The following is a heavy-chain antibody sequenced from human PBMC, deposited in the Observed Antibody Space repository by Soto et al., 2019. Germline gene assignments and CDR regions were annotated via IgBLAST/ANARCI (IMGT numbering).Heavy chain of an antibody. D-gene: IGHD2-2*01. V-gene: IGHV3-53*04. Sequence: EVQLVESGGGLVQPGGSLRLSCAASGFTVSSNYMSWVRQAPGKGLEWVSVIYSGGSTYYADSVKGRFTISRHNSKXPXYXXMNSLRAEDTALYYCARVHIVVVPDAKGTVWYFDLWGRGTLVTVSS. CDR3: ARVHIVVVPDAKGTVWYFDL. CDR1: GFTVSSNY. CDR2: IYSGGST. J-gene: IGHJ2*01.